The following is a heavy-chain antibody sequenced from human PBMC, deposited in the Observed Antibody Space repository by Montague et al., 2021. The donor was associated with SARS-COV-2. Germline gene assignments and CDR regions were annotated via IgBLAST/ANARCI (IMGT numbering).Heavy chain of an antibody. CDR1: GFTFSSYS. D-gene: IGHD5-18*01. CDR3: ARDLGLVPAMVYYYYYGMDV. CDR2: ISSSSSTI. J-gene: IGHJ6*02. Sequence: RLSWSASGFTFSSYSMNWVRQAPGKGLEWVSYISSSSSTIYYADSVKGRFTISRDNAKNSLYPQMNSLRDEDTAVYYCARDLGLVPAMVYYYYYGMDVWGQGTTVTVSS. V-gene: IGHV3-48*02.